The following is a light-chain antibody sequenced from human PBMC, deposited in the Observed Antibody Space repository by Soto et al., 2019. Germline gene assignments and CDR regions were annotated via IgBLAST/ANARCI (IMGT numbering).Light chain of an antibody. V-gene: IGKV3D-20*02. CDR2: NAS. J-gene: IGKJ5*01. CDR3: QQYNNWPRIT. CDR1: QSVSSSY. Sequence: EIVLTQSPGTLSSSPGERATLSCRASQSVSSSYLAWYQQKPGQAPRLLIYNASSRATGIPDRFSGSGSGTDFTLTISRLEPEDFAVYYCQQYNNWPRITFGQGTRLEIK.